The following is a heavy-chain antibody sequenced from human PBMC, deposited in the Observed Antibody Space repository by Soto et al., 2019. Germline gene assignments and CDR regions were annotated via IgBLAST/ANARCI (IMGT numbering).Heavy chain of an antibody. J-gene: IGHJ6*02. Sequence: EVQLVESGGGLVQPGGSLRLSCAASGFTFSSYWMHCVRQAPGQGLLWVSRINSDGSSTSYAESVKGRFTISRDYAKNTVYLQMTSLRGEDIAVYYCGKGQQCLAPYYYGMDVWGQGTTVTVSS. CDR1: GFTFSSYW. V-gene: IGHV3-74*01. D-gene: IGHD6-19*01. CDR2: INSDGSST. CDR3: GKGQQCLAPYYYGMDV.